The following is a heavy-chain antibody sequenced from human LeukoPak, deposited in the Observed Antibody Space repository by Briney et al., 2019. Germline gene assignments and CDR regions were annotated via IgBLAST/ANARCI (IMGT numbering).Heavy chain of an antibody. CDR1: GRSFSGYY. D-gene: IGHD3-10*01. Sequence: SETLSLTCAVYGRSFSGYYWSWIRQPPGKGLEWIGEINHSGSTNYNPSLKSRVTISVDTSKNQFSLKLSSVTAADTAVYYCARGRRVRYFDLWGRGTLVTVSS. V-gene: IGHV4-34*01. CDR2: INHSGST. CDR3: ARGRRVRYFDL. J-gene: IGHJ2*01.